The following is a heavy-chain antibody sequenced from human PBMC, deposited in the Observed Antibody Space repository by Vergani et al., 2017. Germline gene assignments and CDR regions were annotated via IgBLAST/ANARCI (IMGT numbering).Heavy chain of an antibody. D-gene: IGHD3-22*01. CDR2: ISGSGGST. V-gene: IGHV3-23*01. CDR3: AKEGLKPSITMISPDAFDI. CDR1: GFTFSSYA. J-gene: IGHJ3*02. Sequence: EVQLLESGGGLVQPGGSLRLSCAASGFTFSSYAMSWVRQAPGKGLEWVSAISGSGGSTYYADSVKGRFTISRDYSKNTLYLQMNSLRAEDTAVYYCAKEGLKPSITMISPDAFDIWGQGTMVTVSS.